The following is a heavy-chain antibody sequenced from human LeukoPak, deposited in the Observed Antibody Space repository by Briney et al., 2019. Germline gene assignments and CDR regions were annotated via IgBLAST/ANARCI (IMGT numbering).Heavy chain of an antibody. D-gene: IGHD1-20*01. V-gene: IGHV1-2*06. CDR3: ARESITGTSFDH. CDR2: INPNSGGT. J-gene: IGHJ4*02. CDR1: GYTFTGYY. Sequence: GASVKVSCKASGYTFTGYYMHWVRQAPGQGLEWMGRINPNSGGTNYAQKFQGRVTMTRDTSISTAYMELSRLRSDDTAVYYCARESITGTSFDHWGQGTLVTVSS.